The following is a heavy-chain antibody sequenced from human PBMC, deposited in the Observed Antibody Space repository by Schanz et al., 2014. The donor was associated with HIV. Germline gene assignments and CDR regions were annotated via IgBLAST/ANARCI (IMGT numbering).Heavy chain of an antibody. V-gene: IGHV3-15*01. Sequence: VHLVESGGGVVQPGRSLRLSCAASGVTLRNAWMSWVRQAPGKGLEWVGRVKSRTDGGTVDYGTSMKGRFIISRDDSTNTLYLQINSPKSEDTAMYFCARESGSYVYFNGVDVWGQGTTVTVSS. D-gene: IGHD3-16*01. CDR2: VKSRTDGGTV. CDR3: ARESGSYVYFNGVDV. J-gene: IGHJ6*02. CDR1: GVTLRNAW.